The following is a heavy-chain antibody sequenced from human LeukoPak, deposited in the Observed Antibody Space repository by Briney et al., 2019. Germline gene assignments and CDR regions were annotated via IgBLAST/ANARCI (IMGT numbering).Heavy chain of an antibody. V-gene: IGHV3-33*03. J-gene: IGHJ4*02. CDR1: GFTFSSYG. D-gene: IGHD4-17*01. Sequence: PGGSLRLSCAASGFTFSSYGMHSVRQAPGKGLEWVAVIWYDGSNKYYADSVKGRFTISRDNAKNSLYLQMNSLRAEDTAGYYCASTLSTVTLGDWGQGTLVTVSS. CDR2: IWYDGSNK. CDR3: ASTLSTVTLGD.